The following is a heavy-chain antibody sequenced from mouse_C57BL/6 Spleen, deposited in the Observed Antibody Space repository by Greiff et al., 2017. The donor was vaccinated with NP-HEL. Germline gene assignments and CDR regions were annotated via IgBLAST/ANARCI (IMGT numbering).Heavy chain of an antibody. CDR3: ARFTTDYFDY. Sequence: QVQLKQPGAELVRPGSSVKLSCKASGYTFTSYWMHWVKQRPIQGLEWIGNIDPSDSETHYNQKFKDKATLTVDKSSSTAYMQLSSLTSEDSAVYYCARFTTDYFDYWGQGTTLTVSS. V-gene: IGHV1-52*01. J-gene: IGHJ2*01. D-gene: IGHD1-1*01. CDR2: IDPSDSET. CDR1: GYTFTSYW.